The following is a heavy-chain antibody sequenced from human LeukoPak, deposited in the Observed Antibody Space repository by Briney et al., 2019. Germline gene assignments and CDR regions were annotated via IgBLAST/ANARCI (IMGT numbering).Heavy chain of an antibody. D-gene: IGHD6-13*01. CDR2: TYYRSKWYN. V-gene: IGHV6-1*01. CDR1: GDSVSSNRAA. CDR3: ARARYSSSWYFDS. Sequence: SQTLSLTCAMSGDSVSSNRAAWNWIRQSPSRGLEWLGRTYYRSKWYNDYAESMKSRITINPDTSKNQFSLQLNSVTPEDTAVYYCARARYSSSWYFDSWGQGTLVTVSS. J-gene: IGHJ4*02.